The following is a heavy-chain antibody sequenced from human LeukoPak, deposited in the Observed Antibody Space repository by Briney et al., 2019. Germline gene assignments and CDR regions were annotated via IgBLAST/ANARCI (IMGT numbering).Heavy chain of an antibody. CDR2: INHSGST. Sequence: SETLSLTCAVYGGSFSGYYWSWIRQPPGKGLEWIGEINHSGSTNYNPSLKSRVTLSVDTSKNQFSLKLSSVTAADTAVYYCASGRTITMVRGVIITLNYYYYMDVWGKGTTVTVSS. D-gene: IGHD3-10*01. CDR3: ASGRTITMVRGVIITLNYYYYMDV. J-gene: IGHJ6*03. V-gene: IGHV4-34*01. CDR1: GGSFSGYY.